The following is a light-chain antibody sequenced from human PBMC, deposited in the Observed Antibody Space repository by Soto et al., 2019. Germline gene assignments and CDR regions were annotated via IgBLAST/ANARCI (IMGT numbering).Light chain of an antibody. V-gene: IGKV3-15*01. CDR1: QGVTTN. CDR3: QQYNNWPFS. J-gene: IGKJ5*01. CDR2: DVP. Sequence: EIVMTQAPATLSVSPGERATLSCRAGQGVTTNFAWYQQKSGQSPRLLIYDVPIRATGVPARFSGTGSETDFTLTISGLQSEDSAVYFCQQYNNWPFSFGQGTRLET.